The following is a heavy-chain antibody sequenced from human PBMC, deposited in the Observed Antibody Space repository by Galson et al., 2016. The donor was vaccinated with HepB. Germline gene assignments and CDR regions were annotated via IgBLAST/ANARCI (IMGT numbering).Heavy chain of an antibody. CDR3: ARVKWLERAYDV. V-gene: IGHV1-2*02. J-gene: IGHJ3*01. D-gene: IGHD5-12*01. Sequence: SVKVSCKASGYIFTDKYLHWVRQAPGQELEWMGWINPKTGGANSAQKFQGRVTMTRDTSISTAYMEASRLTSDDTAVYFCARVKWLERAYDVWGQGTMVTVSS. CDR2: INPKTGGA. CDR1: GYIFTDKY.